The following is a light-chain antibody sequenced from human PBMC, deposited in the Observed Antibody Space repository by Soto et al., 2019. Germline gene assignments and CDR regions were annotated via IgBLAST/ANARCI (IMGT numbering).Light chain of an antibody. CDR2: GAS. V-gene: IGKV3-20*01. Sequence: EIVLTQSPGTLCLSPGARAILSCRASQSVSNNYLAWYRQKPGQAPRLLIYGASNRATGIPDRFSGSGSGTDFTLTISRLEPEDFAVYYCPQYGSSGTVGLGTQVDIK. CDR1: QSVSNNY. CDR3: PQYGSSGT. J-gene: IGKJ1*01.